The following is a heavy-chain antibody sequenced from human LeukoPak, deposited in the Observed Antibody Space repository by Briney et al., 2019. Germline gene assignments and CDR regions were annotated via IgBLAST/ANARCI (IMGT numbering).Heavy chain of an antibody. J-gene: IGHJ4*02. CDR3: ARGRGSYSFDY. D-gene: IGHD1-26*01. CDR1: RYTFTGYY. Sequence: AVKVSCKASRYTFTGYYMHLVRQAPGQGREGMGGIKPNIGYTNYAQNCQGRATMTRDPSIRTAYMELSSLRYDDTAVYYCARGRGSYSFDYWGQGTLVTVSS. V-gene: IGHV1-2*02. CDR2: IKPNIGYT.